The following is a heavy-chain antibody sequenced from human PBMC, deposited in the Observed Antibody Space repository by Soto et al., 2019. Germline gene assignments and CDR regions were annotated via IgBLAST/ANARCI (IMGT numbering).Heavy chain of an antibody. V-gene: IGHV4-39*01. CDR3: ARDYYDSSDYTTNWFDP. J-gene: IGHJ5*02. Sequence: SDTLSLTCTFSCFSISNSRYYWAWIRQPPGKGLEWIGSIYHTGNTYYNPSLRSRVTISVDTSKNQFSLKLTSVTAADTAVYYCARDYYDSSDYTTNWFDPWGQGTLVTVS. CDR1: CFSISNSRYY. CDR2: IYHTGNT. D-gene: IGHD3-22*01.